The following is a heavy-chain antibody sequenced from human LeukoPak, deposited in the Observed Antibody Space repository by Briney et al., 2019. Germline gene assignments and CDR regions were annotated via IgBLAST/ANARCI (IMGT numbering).Heavy chain of an antibody. D-gene: IGHD3-10*01. CDR1: GFTFSNYA. V-gene: IGHV3-64D*09. CDR2: ISSSGGNT. Sequence: GGSLRLSCSASGFTFSNYAMHWVRQAPGQGLEYVSAISSSGGNTYYADSLKGRFTISRDNSKNTLCLQMSSLRAEDTALYYCLKVGGIGDAFYIWGQGTMVTVSS. J-gene: IGHJ3*02. CDR3: LKVGGIGDAFYI.